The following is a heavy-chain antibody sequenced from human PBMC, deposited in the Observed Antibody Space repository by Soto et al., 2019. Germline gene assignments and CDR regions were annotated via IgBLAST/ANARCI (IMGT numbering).Heavy chain of an antibody. V-gene: IGHV4-59*01. CDR2: IYYSGST. CDR1: GGSISSYY. CDR3: ARPREAGKYYYGVDV. D-gene: IGHD6-19*01. Sequence: ETLSLTCTVSGGSISSYYWSWIRQPPGKGLEWIGYIYYSGSTNYNPSLKSRVTISVDTSKNQFSLKLSSVTAADTAVYYCARPREAGKYYYGVDVWGQGTTVTVSS. J-gene: IGHJ6*02.